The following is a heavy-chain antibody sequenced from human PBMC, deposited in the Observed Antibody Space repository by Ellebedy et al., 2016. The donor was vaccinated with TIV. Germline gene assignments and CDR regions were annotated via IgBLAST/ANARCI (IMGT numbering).Heavy chain of an antibody. Sequence: PGGSLRLSCEASGFSFRSYWMSWVRQAPGKGLEWLANIYQDGSEQFYVDSVKGRFTISRDNAKNSLYLHMNSLRAEDTAVNYCARRGSYGDYSVQVNSWFDLWGQGTLVTVSS. CDR1: GFSFRSYW. J-gene: IGHJ5*02. V-gene: IGHV3-7*01. CDR2: IYQDGSEQ. D-gene: IGHD4-17*01. CDR3: ARRGSYGDYSVQVNSWFDL.